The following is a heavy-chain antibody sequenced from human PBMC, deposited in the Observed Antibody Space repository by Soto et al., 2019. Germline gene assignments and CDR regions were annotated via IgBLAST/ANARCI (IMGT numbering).Heavy chain of an antibody. CDR1: GFTFSSYW. V-gene: IGHV3-74*01. CDR3: AVAVAAPAAIGF. CDR2: INSDGSST. J-gene: IGHJ4*02. D-gene: IGHD6-19*01. Sequence: EVQLVESGGGLVQPGGSLRLSCAASGFTFSSYWMHWVRQAPGKGLVWVTRINSDGSSTSYADSVKGRFTISRDNAKNTLYLQMNSRRAADTDVYCCAVAVAAPAAIGFWGQGSLVTVYS.